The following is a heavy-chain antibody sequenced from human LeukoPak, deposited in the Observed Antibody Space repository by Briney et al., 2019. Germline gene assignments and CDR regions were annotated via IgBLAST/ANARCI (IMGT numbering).Heavy chain of an antibody. CDR2: ISSSSSYI. D-gene: IGHD1-26*01. J-gene: IGHJ4*02. CDR3: ARDGSGSYYAFDY. V-gene: IGHV3-21*01. Sequence: GGSLRLSCAASGFTFSSYSMNWVRQAPGKGLEWVSSISSSSSYIYYADSVKGRFTISRDNAKNSLYLQMNSLRAEDTAVYYCARDGSGSYYAFDYWGQGTLVTVSS. CDR1: GFTFSSYS.